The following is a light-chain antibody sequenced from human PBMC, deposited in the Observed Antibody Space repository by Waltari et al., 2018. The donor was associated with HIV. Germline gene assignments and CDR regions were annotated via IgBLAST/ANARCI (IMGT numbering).Light chain of an antibody. CDR2: DHR. V-gene: IGLV3-21*02. J-gene: IGLJ1*01. Sequence: SYVLTQAPSVSVAPGQSARITCGGNNIGSKTVHWYQQKPGQAPVVVAYDHRDRPSVIPERFSGSNSGNTATLTISRVEAGDEADYYCQVWDSSSDRLYVFGTGTKVTVL. CDR1: NIGSKT. CDR3: QVWDSSSDRLYV.